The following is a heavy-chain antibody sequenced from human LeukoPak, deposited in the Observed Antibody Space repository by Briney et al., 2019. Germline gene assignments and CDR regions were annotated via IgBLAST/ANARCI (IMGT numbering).Heavy chain of an antibody. CDR3: ARDHNYAFDN. CDR2: IGIDSGNT. J-gene: IGHJ4*02. Sequence: GGSLRLSCTAPGFPFIEYSMNWVRQAPGKGLEWISYIGIDSGNTKYADSVRGRFTISADKAKNSLYLQMNSLRVEDTAVYYCARDHNYAFDNWGQGTLVSVAS. CDR1: GFPFIEYS. D-gene: IGHD1-1*01. V-gene: IGHV3-48*01.